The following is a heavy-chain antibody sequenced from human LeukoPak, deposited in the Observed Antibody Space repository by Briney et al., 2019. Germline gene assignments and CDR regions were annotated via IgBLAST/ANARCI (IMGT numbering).Heavy chain of an antibody. J-gene: IGHJ3*02. D-gene: IGHD2-2*01. Sequence: PSETLSLTCAVSGYSISSGYYWGLIRQPPGEGLEWIGIIYHSRSTYYNPSLKSRVTISVDTSNNQFSLKLSSVTAADTAVYYCARHGSPGSTYQLLWFNAFDIWGQGTMVTVSS. CDR3: ARHGSPGSTYQLLWFNAFDI. V-gene: IGHV4-38-2*01. CDR1: GYSISSGYY. CDR2: IYHSRST.